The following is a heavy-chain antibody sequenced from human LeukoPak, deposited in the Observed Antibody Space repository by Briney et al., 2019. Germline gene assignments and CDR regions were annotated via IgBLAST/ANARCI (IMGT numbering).Heavy chain of an antibody. J-gene: IGHJ4*02. V-gene: IGHV4-30-4*01. CDR3: ARYGGGATYYFDY. CDR2: IYYSGST. D-gene: IGHD1-26*01. Sequence: SQTLSLTCTVTGGPLSSGDYHWRWIRQPPRKGLEWIGYIYYSGSTYYNPSLKSRVTISVDTSKNQFSLKLTSVTAADTAVYYCARYGGGATYYFDYWGQGTLVTVSS. CDR1: GGPLSSGDYH.